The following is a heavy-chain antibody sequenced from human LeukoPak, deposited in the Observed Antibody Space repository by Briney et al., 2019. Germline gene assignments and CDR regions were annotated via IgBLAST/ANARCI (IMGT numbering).Heavy chain of an antibody. Sequence: GASVKVSCKASGGTFSSYAISWVRQAPGQGLEWMGGIIPILGIANYAQKSQGRVTITADKSTSTAYMELSSLRSEDTAVYYCASQSGYSYGEQFDYWGQGTLVTVSS. D-gene: IGHD5-18*01. J-gene: IGHJ4*02. CDR3: ASQSGYSYGEQFDY. V-gene: IGHV1-69*10. CDR1: GGTFSSYA. CDR2: IIPILGIA.